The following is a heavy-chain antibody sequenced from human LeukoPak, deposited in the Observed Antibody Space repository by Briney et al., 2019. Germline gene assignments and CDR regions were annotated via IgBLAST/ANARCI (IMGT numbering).Heavy chain of an antibody. V-gene: IGHV3-23*01. CDR3: AKDIGAANPDLPYGGYYYMDV. CDR2: ISGSGGST. J-gene: IGHJ6*03. CDR1: GFTFSSYA. Sequence: PGGSLRLSCAASGFTFSSYAMSWVRQAPGKGLEWVSAISGSGGSTYYADSVKGRFTISRDNSKNTLYLQMNSLRAEDTAVYYCAKDIGAANPDLPYGGYYYMDVWGKGTTVTVSS. D-gene: IGHD1-26*01.